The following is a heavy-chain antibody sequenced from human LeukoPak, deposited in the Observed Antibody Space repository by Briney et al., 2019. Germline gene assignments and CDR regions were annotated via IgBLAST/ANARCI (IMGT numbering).Heavy chain of an antibody. D-gene: IGHD2-2*02. Sequence: GGSLRLSCAASGFTFGSYGMHWVRQAPGKGLEWVAVISYDGSNKYYADSVKGRLTISRDNSKNTLYLQMNSLRAEDTAVYYCAKDSGYCSSTSCYMNYWGQGTLVTVSS. J-gene: IGHJ4*02. V-gene: IGHV3-30*18. CDR3: AKDSGYCSSTSCYMNY. CDR1: GFTFGSYG. CDR2: ISYDGSNK.